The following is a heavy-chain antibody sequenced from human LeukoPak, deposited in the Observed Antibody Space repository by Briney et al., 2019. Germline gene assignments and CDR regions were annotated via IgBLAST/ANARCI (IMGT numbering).Heavy chain of an antibody. CDR2: INPSGGST. CDR1: GYTFTSYF. D-gene: IGHD4-23*01. CDR3: ARERRWSSRNWFDP. Sequence: ASVKVSCKPSGYTFTSYFIHWVRQAPGQGLEWMGLINPSGGSTNYAHQFQGRVTMTRDTSTSTVYMELSSLRSEDTAVFYCARERRWSSRNWFDPWGQGTLVTVSS. V-gene: IGHV1-46*01. J-gene: IGHJ5*02.